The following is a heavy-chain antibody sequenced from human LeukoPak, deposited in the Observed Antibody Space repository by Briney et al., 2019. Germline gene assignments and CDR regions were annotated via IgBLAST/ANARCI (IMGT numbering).Heavy chain of an antibody. CDR1: GFTFSSYA. D-gene: IGHD3-22*01. CDR3: AKDFGPYDSSGYYGAVDY. CDR2: ISGSGGST. J-gene: IGHJ4*02. Sequence: GGSLRLSCAASGFTFSSYAMSWVRQAPGKGLEWASAISGSGGSTYYADSVKGRFTISRDNFKNTLYLQMNSLRAEDTAVYYCAKDFGPYDSSGYYGAVDYWGQGTLVTVSS. V-gene: IGHV3-23*01.